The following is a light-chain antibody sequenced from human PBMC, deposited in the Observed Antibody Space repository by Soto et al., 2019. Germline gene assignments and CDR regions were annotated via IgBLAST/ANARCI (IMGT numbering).Light chain of an antibody. Sequence: QSALTQPASVSGSPGQSVTISCSGSNNDIGAYDYVSWYQQHPLKAPKLLIYEVDHRPSTISDRFSGSKSGLMASLTISGLQPEDEAKYFCSSYSTDITWVFGGGTKLTVL. J-gene: IGLJ3*02. V-gene: IGLV2-14*01. CDR1: NNDIGAYDY. CDR3: SSYSTDITWV. CDR2: EVD.